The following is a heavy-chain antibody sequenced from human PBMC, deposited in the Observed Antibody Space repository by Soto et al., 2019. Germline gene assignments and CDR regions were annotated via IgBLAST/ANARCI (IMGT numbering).Heavy chain of an antibody. Sequence: PGGSLRLSCAVSGFTFSNYAMAWVRQAPGKGLEWVSSIRADGSRTHYADSVKGRFTVSRDNSKNTLYLDMKSLRADDTAIYYCLSDRDGKFYSLCHYWGLGTLVTVSS. CDR2: IRADGSRT. D-gene: IGHD3-16*02. CDR3: LSDRDGKFYSLCHY. V-gene: IGHV3-23*01. J-gene: IGHJ4*02. CDR1: GFTFSNYA.